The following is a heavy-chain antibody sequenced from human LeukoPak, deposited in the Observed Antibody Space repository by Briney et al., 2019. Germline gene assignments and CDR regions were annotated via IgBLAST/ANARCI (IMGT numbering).Heavy chain of an antibody. CDR2: IYPGDSDT. Sequence: RLGESLKISCKASGYSFTSNWIGWVRQMPGKGLEWMGSIYPGDSDTKYSPSFQGHVTISADKSISTAFLQWSSLKASDTAMYYCARHSLWSKVDYWGQGTLVTVSS. V-gene: IGHV5-51*01. J-gene: IGHJ4*02. CDR1: GYSFTSNW. CDR3: ARHSLWSKVDY. D-gene: IGHD3-10*01.